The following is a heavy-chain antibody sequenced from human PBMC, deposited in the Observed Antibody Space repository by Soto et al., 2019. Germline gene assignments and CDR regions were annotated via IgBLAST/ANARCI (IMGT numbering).Heavy chain of an antibody. J-gene: IGHJ4*02. CDR3: ARPVRNAARQRDLLYYFDY. CDR2: MNPNSGNT. CDR1: GYTFTSYD. Sequence: ASVKVSCKASGYTFTSYDINWVRQATGQGLEWMGWMNPNSGNTGYAQKFQGRVTMTRNTSISTAYMELSSLRSEDTAVYYCARPVRNAARQRDLLYYFDYWGQGTLVTVSS. D-gene: IGHD6-6*01. V-gene: IGHV1-8*01.